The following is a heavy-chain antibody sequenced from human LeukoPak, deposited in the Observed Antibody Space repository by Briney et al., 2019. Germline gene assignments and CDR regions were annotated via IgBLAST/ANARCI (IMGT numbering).Heavy chain of an antibody. V-gene: IGHV3-23*01. Sequence: GGSLRLSCAASGFTFSSYAMSWVRQAPGKGLEWVSAISGSGGSTYYADSVKGRFTISRDNSKNTLYLQMNSLRAEDTAVYYCANYLGDDYYDSSGYYSPDAFDIWGQGTMVTVSS. CDR1: GFTFSSYA. CDR2: ISGSGGST. J-gene: IGHJ3*02. D-gene: IGHD3-22*01. CDR3: ANYLGDDYYDSSGYYSPDAFDI.